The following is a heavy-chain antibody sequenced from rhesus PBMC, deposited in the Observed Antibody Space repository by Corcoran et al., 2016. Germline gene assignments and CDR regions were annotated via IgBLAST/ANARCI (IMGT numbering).Heavy chain of an antibody. D-gene: IGHD6-25*01. V-gene: IGHV4-169*02. CDR3: VREYSGSYFDY. CDR2: RYGRASSP. CDR1: GGSTSSSD. Sequence: QLQLPESGPGLGKPSATLSVTCVAPGGSTSSSDWSWLRRAPGEGMEWIGDRYGRASSPNYNPSLKSRVTLSVDTSKNQFSLMLSSVTAADTAVYYWVREYSGSYFDYWGQGVLVTVSS. J-gene: IGHJ4*01.